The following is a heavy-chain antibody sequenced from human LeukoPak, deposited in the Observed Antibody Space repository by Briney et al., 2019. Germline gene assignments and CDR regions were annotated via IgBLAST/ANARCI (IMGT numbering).Heavy chain of an antibody. Sequence: GGSLRLSCVASGFTFSSYWMHWVRQDPRKGLVWVSRINGDGRNINYADSVRGRFTISRDNAKNTLYLQMNTLRVEDTAVYYCASGQQLGAFDIWGQGTMVTVSS. CDR1: GFTFSSYW. CDR2: INGDGRNI. J-gene: IGHJ3*02. V-gene: IGHV3-74*01. CDR3: ASGQQLGAFDI. D-gene: IGHD6-13*01.